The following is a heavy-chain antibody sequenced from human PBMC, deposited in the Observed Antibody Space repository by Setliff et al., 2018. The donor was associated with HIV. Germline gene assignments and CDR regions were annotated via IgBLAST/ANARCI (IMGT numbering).Heavy chain of an antibody. J-gene: IGHJ5*02. CDR2: KHTSGST. Sequence: SETLSLTCSVSGGSINSYYWNWVRQPPGKGLEWIAYKHTSGSTNYNPSLKSRLTISIDTSKNQFSLNLDSVTTTDTAVYYCARRTFGSGRIDPWGQGTLVTVSS. V-gene: IGHV4-4*08. CDR3: ARRTFGSGRIDP. CDR1: GGSINSYY. D-gene: IGHD3-16*01.